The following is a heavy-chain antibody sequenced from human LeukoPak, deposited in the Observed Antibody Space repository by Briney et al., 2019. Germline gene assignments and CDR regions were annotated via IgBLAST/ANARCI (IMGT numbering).Heavy chain of an antibody. CDR1: GFTFSNYA. Sequence: GRSLRLSCAATGFTFSNYAIHWGRQAPGKGLEWVAFISDDGSRQHYADSVKGRFTISRDNAKNSLYLQMNSLRDEDTAVYYCARDGMVRGVIIWDAFDIWGQGTMVTVSS. D-gene: IGHD3-10*01. V-gene: IGHV3-30-3*01. CDR2: ISDDGSRQ. CDR3: ARDGMVRGVIIWDAFDI. J-gene: IGHJ3*02.